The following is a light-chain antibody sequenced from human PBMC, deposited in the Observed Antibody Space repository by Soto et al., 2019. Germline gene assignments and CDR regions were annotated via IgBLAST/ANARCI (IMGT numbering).Light chain of an antibody. V-gene: IGLV3-1*01. CDR3: QAWDSSTAR. J-gene: IGLJ1*01. CDR1: EFGDKY. Sequence: SYELTQPPSVSVSPGQTASITCSGDEFGDKYVCWYQQKPGQSPVLVIYEDNKRPSGIPERFSGSNSGNTATLTISETQTMDEADYYCQAWDSSTARFGTGTKLTVL. CDR2: EDN.